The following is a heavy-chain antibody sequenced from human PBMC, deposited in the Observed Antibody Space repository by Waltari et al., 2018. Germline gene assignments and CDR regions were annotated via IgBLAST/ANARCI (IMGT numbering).Heavy chain of an antibody. D-gene: IGHD3-10*01. V-gene: IGHV3-23*01. CDR3: AKSPYYYGSGSYWFDP. Sequence: EVQLLESGGGLVQPGGSLRLSCAASGFTFSSYAMSWVRQAPGKGLEWVSAISGSCGSTYYADSVKGRFTISRDNSKNTLYLQMNSLRAEDTAVYYCAKSPYYYGSGSYWFDPWGQGTLVTVSS. CDR2: ISGSCGST. CDR1: GFTFSSYA. J-gene: IGHJ5*02.